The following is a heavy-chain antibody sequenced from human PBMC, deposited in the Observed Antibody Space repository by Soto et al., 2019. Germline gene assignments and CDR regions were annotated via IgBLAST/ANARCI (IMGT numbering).Heavy chain of an antibody. V-gene: IGHV4-34*01. CDR1: GGSFSGYY. CDR3: ARGGGYFDWLSETRGVYFDY. J-gene: IGHJ4*02. CDR2: INHSGST. Sequence: QVQLQQWGAGLLKPSETLSLTCAVYGGSFSGYYWSWIRQPPGKGLEWIGEINHSGSTNYNQSLKSRVTISVDTSKNQFSLKLSSVTAADTAVYYCARGGGYFDWLSETRGVYFDYWGQGTLVTVSS. D-gene: IGHD3-9*01.